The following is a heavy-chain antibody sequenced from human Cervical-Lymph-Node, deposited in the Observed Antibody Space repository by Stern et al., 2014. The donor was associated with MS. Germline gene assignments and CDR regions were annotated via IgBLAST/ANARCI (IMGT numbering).Heavy chain of an antibody. J-gene: IGHJ4*02. CDR3: ARERSTMVRGVIIRYFDY. CDR1: GGSISSGGYY. CDR2: IYYSGST. V-gene: IGHV4-31*03. Sequence: VQLEESGPGLVKPSQTLSLTCTVSGGSISSGGYYWSWIRQHPGKGLEWIGYIYYSGSTYYNPSLKSRVTISVDTSKNQFSLKLSSVTAADTAVYYCARERSTMVRGVIIRYFDYWGQGTLVTVSS. D-gene: IGHD3-10*01.